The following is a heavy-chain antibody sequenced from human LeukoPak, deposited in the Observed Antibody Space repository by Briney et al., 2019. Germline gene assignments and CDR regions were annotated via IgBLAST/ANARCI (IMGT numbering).Heavy chain of an antibody. D-gene: IGHD1-1*01. V-gene: IGHV3-33*01. CDR3: ARDKGLRYEYFQH. Sequence: GGSLRLSCAASGFTFSSYGMPWVRQAPGKGLEWVAVIWYDGSNKYYADSVKGRFTISRDNSKNTLYLQMNSLRAEDTAVYYCARDKGLRYEYFQHWGQGTLVTVSS. CDR1: GFTFSSYG. CDR2: IWYDGSNK. J-gene: IGHJ1*01.